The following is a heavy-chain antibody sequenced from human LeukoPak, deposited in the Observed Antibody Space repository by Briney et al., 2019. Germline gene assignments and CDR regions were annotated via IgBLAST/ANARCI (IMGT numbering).Heavy chain of an antibody. CDR1: GYTFSDYY. Sequence: VASVKVSCKASGYTFSDYYMHWLRQAPGQGLQWVGWINPNSGDTHYAQMFQGRVTMTRDTSINTAYMELRRVRSDDTAVYYCAKSAQYSSAWFTGSFDYWGQGTLVTVSS. CDR2: INPNSGDT. D-gene: IGHD6-13*01. J-gene: IGHJ4*02. CDR3: AKSAQYSSAWFTGSFDY. V-gene: IGHV1-2*02.